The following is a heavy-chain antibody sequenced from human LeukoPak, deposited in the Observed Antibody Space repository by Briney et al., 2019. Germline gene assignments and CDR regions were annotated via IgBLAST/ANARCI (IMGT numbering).Heavy chain of an antibody. J-gene: IGHJ4*02. D-gene: IGHD6-13*01. CDR1: GYTFTSSD. CDR2: TNPNSGKT. V-gene: IGHV1-8*01. CDR3: ARGRPGLASAGTYDF. Sequence: ASVKVSCKASGYTFTSSDINWVRQAPGQGLEWMGWTNPNSGKTGYARKFQGRVTMTKNTSISTAYMEVSGLGYDDTAIYYCARGRPGLASAGTYDFWGQGTLITVSS.